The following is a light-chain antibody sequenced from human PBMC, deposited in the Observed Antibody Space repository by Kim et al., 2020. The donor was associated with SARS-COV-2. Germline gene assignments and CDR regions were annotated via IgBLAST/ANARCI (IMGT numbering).Light chain of an antibody. CDR3: HQYIRSPYS. Sequence: EILLTQSPGTLSLSPGERATLSCRANQRISSNYLAWYQHKPGQSPRLLIHDASNRATGIPDRFSGSGSGTDFTLTIGRLEPEDFAVYYCHQYIRSPYSFGQGTKLEIK. J-gene: IGKJ2*03. V-gene: IGKV3-20*01. CDR1: QRISSNY. CDR2: DAS.